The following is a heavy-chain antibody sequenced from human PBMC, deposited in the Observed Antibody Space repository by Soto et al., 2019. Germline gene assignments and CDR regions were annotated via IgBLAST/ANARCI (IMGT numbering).Heavy chain of an antibody. CDR1: GYTFASHY. J-gene: IGHJ4*02. Sequence: QVQLVQSGAEVKTPGASVKVSCQASGYTFASHYIHWVRQAPGPGREWMGVINPNGGNTRYAQSCQDRLTLTTDTPTNTVYLDLSSLSSDDTAVYYCGRDTSGLDYWGQGTLVTVSS. CDR3: GRDTSGLDY. CDR2: INPNGGNT. V-gene: IGHV1-46*01.